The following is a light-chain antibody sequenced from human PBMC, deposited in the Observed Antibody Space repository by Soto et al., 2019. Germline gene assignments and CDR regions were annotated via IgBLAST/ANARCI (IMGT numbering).Light chain of an antibody. J-gene: IGKJ5*01. CDR3: QQYQTYST. V-gene: IGKV1-5*01. CDR1: QSIRSL. Sequence: DIQMTQSPSTLSASVGDSVTITCRASQSIRSLLAWYQQKPGKAPKVLIYDASSLGSGVPSRFSGSGSGTEFTLTISSLQPDDFATYFCQQYQTYSTFGQGTLLEIK. CDR2: DAS.